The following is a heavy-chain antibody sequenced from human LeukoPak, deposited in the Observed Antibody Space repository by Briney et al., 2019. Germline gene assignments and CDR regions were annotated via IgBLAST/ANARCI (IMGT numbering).Heavy chain of an antibody. Sequence: SQTLSLTRTVSGGSISSGGYYWSWIRQHPGKGLEWIGYIYYSGSTYYNPSLKSRVTISVDTSKNQFSLKLSSVTAADTAVYYCARGPLWFGELPFDYWGQGTLVTVSS. CDR3: ARGPLWFGELPFDY. V-gene: IGHV4-31*03. D-gene: IGHD3-10*01. CDR1: GGSISSGGYY. CDR2: IYYSGST. J-gene: IGHJ4*02.